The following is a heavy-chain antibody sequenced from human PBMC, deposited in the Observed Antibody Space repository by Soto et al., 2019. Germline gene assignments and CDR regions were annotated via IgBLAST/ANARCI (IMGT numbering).Heavy chain of an antibody. Sequence: GGSLRLSCAASGITFGNYRNYALNWVRQAPGKGLEWVSGISGSGISTYYADSVKGRFSISRDNSKNTLSLQMNSLRAEDTAVYYCAKTQRPTTMVRGVAEYNWFDPWGQGTLVTVSS. V-gene: IGHV3-23*01. CDR2: ISGSGIST. D-gene: IGHD3-10*01. CDR1: GITFGNYRNYA. CDR3: AKTQRPTTMVRGVAEYNWFDP. J-gene: IGHJ5*02.